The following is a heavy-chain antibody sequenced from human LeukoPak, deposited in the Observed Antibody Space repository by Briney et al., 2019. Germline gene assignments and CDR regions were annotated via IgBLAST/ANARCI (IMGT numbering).Heavy chain of an antibody. CDR2: IYPGDSAT. CDR1: GYSFTSYW. J-gene: IGHJ5*02. Sequence: GESLKISCKGSGYSFTSYWIGWVRQMPGKGLEWMGIIYPGDSATRYSPSFQGQVTISADKSISTAYLQWSSLKASDTAMYYCARARMATIQYNWFDPWGQGTLVTVSS. CDR3: ARARMATIQYNWFDP. D-gene: IGHD5-24*01. V-gene: IGHV5-51*01.